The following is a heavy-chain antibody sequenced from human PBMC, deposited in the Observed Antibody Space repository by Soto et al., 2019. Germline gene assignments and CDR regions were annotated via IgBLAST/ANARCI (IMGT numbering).Heavy chain of an antibody. D-gene: IGHD4-17*01. CDR2: ISSSSSNI. CDR3: AREDYAGASPRFDY. Sequence: GGSLRLSCAASGFIFSSYTMAWVRQARGKGLEWVSSISSSSSNIEYADSVKGRFSVSRDNANNSPFLQINSLRAEDTAIYYCAREDYAGASPRFDYWGLGALVTVSS. J-gene: IGHJ4*02. CDR1: GFIFSSYT. V-gene: IGHV3-21*04.